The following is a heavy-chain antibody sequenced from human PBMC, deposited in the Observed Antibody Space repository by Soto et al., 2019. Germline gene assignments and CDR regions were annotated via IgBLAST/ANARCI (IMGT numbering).Heavy chain of an antibody. CDR1: GGSISSSSYY. Sequence: SEPLPLTCTVSGGSISSSSYYWGWIRQPPGKGLEWIGSIYYSGSTYYNPSLKSRVTISVDTSKNQFSLKLSSVTAADTAVYYCARLFLEGGPAKAYYYCSGMDGCGHGTSDTVSS. V-gene: IGHV4-39*01. CDR3: ARLFLEGGPAKAYYYCSGMDG. CDR2: IYYSGST. D-gene: IGHD3-3*01. J-gene: IGHJ6*02.